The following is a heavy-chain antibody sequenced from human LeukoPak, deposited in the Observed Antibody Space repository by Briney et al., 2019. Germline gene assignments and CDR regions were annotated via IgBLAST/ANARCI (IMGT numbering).Heavy chain of an antibody. CDR3: AKYGPGFGVVIEYFMDV. J-gene: IGHJ6*03. CDR2: ISASGLDT. Sequence: GGSLRLSCAVSGITLSSYGMSWVRQAPGKGLEWVSGISASGLDTYYADSVTGRFTISRDNSKNTVHLLMNSLRAEDSAMYYCAKYGPGFGVVIEYFMDVWGKGTRVTVSS. V-gene: IGHV3-23*01. D-gene: IGHD3-3*01. CDR1: GITLSSYG.